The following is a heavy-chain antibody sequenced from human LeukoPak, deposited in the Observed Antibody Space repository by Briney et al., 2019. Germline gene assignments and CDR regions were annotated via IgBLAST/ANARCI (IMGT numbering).Heavy chain of an antibody. CDR3: ARDHYYYDSSGYLDY. CDR2: ISYDGSNK. CDR1: GFTFSSYA. J-gene: IGHJ4*02. Sequence: GGSLRLSCAASGFTFSSYAMHWVRQAPGKGLEWVAVISYDGSNKYYADSVKGRFTISRDNSKNTLYLQMNSLRAEDTAVYYCARDHYYYDSSGYLDYWGQRTLVTVSS. D-gene: IGHD3-22*01. V-gene: IGHV3-30*01.